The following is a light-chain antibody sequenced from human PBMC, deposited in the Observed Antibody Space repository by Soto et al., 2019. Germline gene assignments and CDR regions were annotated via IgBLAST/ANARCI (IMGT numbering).Light chain of an antibody. CDR2: RNN. CDR3: AAWDDSLRGVV. V-gene: IGLV1-47*01. Sequence: QTVVTQPPSASGTPGQRVTISCSGSTSNIEKFYVYWYQQVPGTAPKLLIYRNNQRPSGVPDRVSGSKSGTSASLAISGLRSEDEAEYYCAAWDDSLRGVVFGGGTQLTVL. J-gene: IGLJ2*01. CDR1: TSNIEKFY.